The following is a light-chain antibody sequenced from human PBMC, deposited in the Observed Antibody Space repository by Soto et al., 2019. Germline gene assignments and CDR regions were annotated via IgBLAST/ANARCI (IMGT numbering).Light chain of an antibody. J-gene: IGKJ2*01. CDR3: QQYNNWPPQYT. V-gene: IGKV3-15*01. Sequence: EIVMTQSPASLSVSPGDGATLSCRASQTVASNVAWYQQKPGQGPRLLIHGASTRAAGVPARFSGSGSGTDFALTISSLQSEDFAVYYGQQYNNWPPQYTFGQGTKLQIK. CDR1: QTVASN. CDR2: GAS.